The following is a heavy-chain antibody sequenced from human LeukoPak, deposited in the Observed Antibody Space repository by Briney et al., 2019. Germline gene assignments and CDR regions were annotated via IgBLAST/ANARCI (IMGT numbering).Heavy chain of an antibody. CDR2: IRNKANSYTT. CDR3: ARGGSSSSWYPFDY. J-gene: IGHJ4*02. V-gene: IGHV3-72*01. CDR1: GFTFSSHW. D-gene: IGHD6-13*01. Sequence: GGSLRLSCAASGFTFSSHWMNWVRQAPGKGLKWVGRIRNKANSYTTEYAASVKGRFTISRDDSKNSLYLQMNSLKTEDTAVYYCARGGSSSSWYPFDYWGQGTLVTVSS.